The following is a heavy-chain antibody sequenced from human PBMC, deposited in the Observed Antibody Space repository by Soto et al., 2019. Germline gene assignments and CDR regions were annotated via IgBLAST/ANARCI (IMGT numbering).Heavy chain of an antibody. D-gene: IGHD6-13*01. V-gene: IGHV3-9*01. CDR3: ARDISSSWIWYFDL. Sequence: TGGSLRLSCAASGFTFDDYAMHWVRQAPGKGLEWVSGISWNSGSIGYADSVKGRFTISRDNAKNSLYLQMNSLRAEDTALYYCARDISSSWIWYFDLWGRGTLVTVSS. J-gene: IGHJ2*01. CDR2: ISWNSGSI. CDR1: GFTFDDYA.